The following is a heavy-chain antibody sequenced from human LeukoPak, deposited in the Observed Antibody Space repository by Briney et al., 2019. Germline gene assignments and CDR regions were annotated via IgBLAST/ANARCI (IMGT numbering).Heavy chain of an antibody. CDR3: ARDRYYDFWSGYYNYYYYGMDV. J-gene: IGHJ6*02. V-gene: IGHV1-18*01. CDR2: ISAYNGNT. CDR1: GYTFTSYG. Sequence: GASVKVSCKASGYTFTSYGISWVRQAPGQGLEWMGWISAYNGNTNYAQKLQGGVTMTTDTSTSTAYMELRSLRSDDTAVYYCARDRYYDFWSGYYNYYYYGMDVWGQGTTVTVSS. D-gene: IGHD3-3*01.